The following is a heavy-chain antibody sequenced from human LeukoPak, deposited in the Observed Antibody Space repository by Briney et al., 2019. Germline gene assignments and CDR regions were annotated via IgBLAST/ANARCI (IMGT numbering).Heavy chain of an antibody. D-gene: IGHD2-21*02. CDR3: ARDLHIVVVTAIDDAFDI. Sequence: EASVKVSCKASGYTFTSYYMHWVRQAPGQGLEWMGRIIPILGIASYAQKFQGRVTITADKSTSTAYMELSSLRSEDTAVYYCARDLHIVVVTAIDDAFDIWGQGTMVTVSS. CDR2: IIPILGIA. V-gene: IGHV1-69*04. CDR1: GYTFTSYY. J-gene: IGHJ3*02.